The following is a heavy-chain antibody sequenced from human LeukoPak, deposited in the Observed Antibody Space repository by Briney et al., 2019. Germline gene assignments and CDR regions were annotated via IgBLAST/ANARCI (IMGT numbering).Heavy chain of an antibody. D-gene: IGHD2-2*01. CDR1: GFTFDDYA. Sequence: GGSLRLSCAASGFTFDDYAMHWVRQAPGKGLEWVSLISWDGGSTYYADSVKGRFTISRDNSKNTLYLQMNSLRAEDTAVYYCAKGGPTVPKEAANASDIWGQGAVVTVSS. CDR3: AKGGPTVPKEAANASDI. V-gene: IGHV3-43D*03. CDR2: ISWDGGST. J-gene: IGHJ3*02.